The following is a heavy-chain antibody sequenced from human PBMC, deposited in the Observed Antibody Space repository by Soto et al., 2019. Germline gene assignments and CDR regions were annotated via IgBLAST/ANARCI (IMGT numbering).Heavy chain of an antibody. CDR1: GYTXTSYG. CDR2: ISAYNGNT. CDR3: SRMIVVVPAAMYWFDP. J-gene: IGHJ5*02. Sequence: ASVKVSCKASGYTXTSYGISWVRQAPGQGLEWMGWISAYNGNTNYAQKLQGRVTMTTDTSTSTAYMELRSLRSDDTAVYYCSRMIVVVPAAMYWFDPWGQGTLVTVSS. V-gene: IGHV1-18*01. D-gene: IGHD2-2*01.